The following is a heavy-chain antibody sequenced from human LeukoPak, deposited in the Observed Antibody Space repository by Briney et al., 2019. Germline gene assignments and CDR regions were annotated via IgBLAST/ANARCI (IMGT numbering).Heavy chain of an antibody. Sequence: GGSLRLSCAASGFTFSDYYMSWIRQAPGKGLEWVSYISSSGSTIYYADSVKGRFTISRDNAKNSLYLQMNCLRAEDTAVYYCAREEVGAKKNDAFDIWGQGTMVTVSS. CDR2: ISSSGSTI. CDR1: GFTFSDYY. V-gene: IGHV3-11*01. J-gene: IGHJ3*02. D-gene: IGHD1-26*01. CDR3: AREEVGAKKNDAFDI.